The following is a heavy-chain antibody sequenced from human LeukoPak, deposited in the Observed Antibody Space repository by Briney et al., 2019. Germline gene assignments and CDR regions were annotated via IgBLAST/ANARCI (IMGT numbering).Heavy chain of an antibody. CDR2: INHSGST. V-gene: IGHV4-34*01. Sequence: SETLSLTCAVYGGSFSGYYWSWIRQPPGKGLEWIGEINHSGSTNYNPSLKSRVTISVDTSKNQFSLKLSSVTAADTAVYYCARVSDNWNYGYYYYFMDVWGKGTTVTVSS. CDR3: ARVSDNWNYGYYYYFMDV. CDR1: GGSFSGYY. D-gene: IGHD1-7*01. J-gene: IGHJ6*03.